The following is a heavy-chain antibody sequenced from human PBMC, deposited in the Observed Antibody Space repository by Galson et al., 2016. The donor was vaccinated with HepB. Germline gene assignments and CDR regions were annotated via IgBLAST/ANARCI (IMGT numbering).Heavy chain of an antibody. CDR2: MFYSGSS. CDR3: ARRLPCSDDSCYRPYDAFDL. CDR1: GGSISSGGYY. Sequence: SETLSLTCTVSGGSISSGGYYWSWIRQHPGKGLEWIGYMFYSGSSKYNPSLNSRVTISIDTSTNQFSLNLISVTAADTAVYYCARRLPCSDDSCYRPYDAFDLWGQGTMVTVAS. J-gene: IGHJ3*01. D-gene: IGHD2-15*01. V-gene: IGHV4-61*08.